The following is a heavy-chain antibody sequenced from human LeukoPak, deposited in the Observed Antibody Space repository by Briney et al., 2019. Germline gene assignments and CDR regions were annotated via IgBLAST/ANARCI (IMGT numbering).Heavy chain of an antibody. V-gene: IGHV1-18*01. CDR1: GYTFTSYG. J-gene: IGHJ3*02. CDR2: ISAYNGKT. Sequence: ASVKVSCKASGYTFTSYGISWVRQAPGQGLEWMGWISAYNGKTNYAQKLQGRVTMTTDTSTSTAYMELRSLRSDDTAVYYCARDGLLWFGELLSGAFDIWGQGTLVTVSS. CDR3: ARDGLLWFGELLSGAFDI. D-gene: IGHD3-10*01.